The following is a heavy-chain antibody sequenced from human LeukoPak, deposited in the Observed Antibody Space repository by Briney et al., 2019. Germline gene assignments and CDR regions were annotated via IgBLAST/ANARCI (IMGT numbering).Heavy chain of an antibody. D-gene: IGHD2-8*01. CDR1: GFTFSDAW. Sequence: GGSLRLSCAASGFTFSDAWMSWVRQAPGKGLEWVSAIGGSGGSTNYADSVKGRFTISGDTSKNTLYLQMNSLRAEDTAVYYCAKGAKNCSNGACYYYYYGMDVWGQGTTVTVSS. V-gene: IGHV3-23*01. CDR3: AKGAKNCSNGACYYYYYGMDV. J-gene: IGHJ6*02. CDR2: IGGSGGST.